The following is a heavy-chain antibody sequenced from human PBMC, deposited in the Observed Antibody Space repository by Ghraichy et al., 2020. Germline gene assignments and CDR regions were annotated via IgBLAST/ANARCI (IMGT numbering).Heavy chain of an antibody. CDR1: GGSFSGYY. D-gene: IGHD1-14*01. Sequence: SETLSLTCAVYGGSFSGYYWSWIRQPPGKGLEWIGEINHSGSTNYNPSLKSRVTISVDTSKNQFSLKLSSVTAADTAVYYCASAPDDYYYYGMDVWGQGTTVTVSS. CDR2: INHSGST. J-gene: IGHJ6*02. CDR3: ASAPDDYYYYGMDV. V-gene: IGHV4-34*01.